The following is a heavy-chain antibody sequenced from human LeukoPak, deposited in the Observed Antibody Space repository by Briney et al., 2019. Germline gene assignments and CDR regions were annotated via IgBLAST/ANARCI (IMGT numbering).Heavy chain of an antibody. V-gene: IGHV4-59*12. CDR2: IHDSGIT. Sequence: PSETLSLTCTVSGGSISDSYWSWIRQPPGKGLEWIGKIHDSGITNYNPSLKSRVTISVDRSKNQFSLKLSSVTAADTAVYYCARDVDTKGWLDPWGQGTLVTASS. CDR3: ARDVDTKGWLDP. D-gene: IGHD5-18*01. CDR1: GGSISDSY. J-gene: IGHJ5*02.